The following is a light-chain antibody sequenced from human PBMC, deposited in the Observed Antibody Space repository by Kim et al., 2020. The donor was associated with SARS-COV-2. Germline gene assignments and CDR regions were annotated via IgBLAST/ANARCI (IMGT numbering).Light chain of an antibody. CDR2: GNN. J-gene: IGLJ3*02. CDR3: SAWDSSLSAWV. V-gene: IGLV10-54*01. CDR1: SNNVGNQG. Sequence: QAGLTQPPSVSKGLRQTATLTCTGNSNNVGNQGAAWLQQHQGRPPKLLSYGNNNRPSGISERLSVSRSGNTGSLTITGLQPEDEADYYCSAWDSSLSAWVFGGGTQLTVL.